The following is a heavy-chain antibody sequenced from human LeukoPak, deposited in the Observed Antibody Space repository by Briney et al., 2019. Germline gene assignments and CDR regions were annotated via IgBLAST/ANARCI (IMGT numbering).Heavy chain of an antibody. CDR2: ISSSSSYI. Sequence: GGSLRLSCAASGFTFSSYSMNWVRQAPGKGLEWVSSISSSSSYIYYADPVKGRFTISRDNAKNSLYLQMNSLRAEDTAVYYCAREPAVAGTKVGYYFDYWGQGTLVTVSS. D-gene: IGHD6-19*01. V-gene: IGHV3-21*01. CDR1: GFTFSSYS. J-gene: IGHJ4*02. CDR3: AREPAVAGTKVGYYFDY.